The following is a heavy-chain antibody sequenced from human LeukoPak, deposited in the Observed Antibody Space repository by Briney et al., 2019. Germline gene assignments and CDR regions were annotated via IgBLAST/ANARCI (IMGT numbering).Heavy chain of an antibody. Sequence: SETLSLTCAVYGGSFSGYYWSWIRQPPGKGLEWLGEINHSGSTNYNPSLKSRVTISVDTSKNQFSLKLSSVTAADTAVYYCARSRVYPFGFRYYFDYWGQGTLVTVSS. J-gene: IGHJ4*02. CDR1: GGSFSGYY. CDR3: ARSRVYPFGFRYYFDY. CDR2: INHSGST. V-gene: IGHV4-34*01. D-gene: IGHD5/OR15-5a*01.